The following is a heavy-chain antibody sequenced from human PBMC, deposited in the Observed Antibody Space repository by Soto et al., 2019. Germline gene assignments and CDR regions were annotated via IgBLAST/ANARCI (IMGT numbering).Heavy chain of an antibody. CDR2: IDPRDSYV. CDR1: GYTFTAFW. J-gene: IGHJ5*02. D-gene: IGHD2-2*01. V-gene: IGHV5-10-1*01. CDR3: ARLFCSTTTCDSWFDP. Sequence: GESLRICYTGFGYTFTAFWISWVRQMPGKGLEWMGRIDPRDSYVNYSPSFQGHVTISLDKSISTAYLQWGSLKASDTAMYYCARLFCSTTTCDSWFDPWGQGTLVTVSS.